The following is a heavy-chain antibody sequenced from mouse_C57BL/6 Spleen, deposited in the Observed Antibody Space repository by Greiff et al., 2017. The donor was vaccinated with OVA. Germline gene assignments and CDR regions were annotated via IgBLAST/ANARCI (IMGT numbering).Heavy chain of an antibody. J-gene: IGHJ2*01. CDR1: GYTFTSYW. CDR3: AGATVVADYFDY. D-gene: IGHD1-1*01. CDR2: IYPGSGST. Sequence: QVQLQQPGAELVKPGASVKMSCKASGYTFTSYWITWVKQRPGQGLEWIGDIYPGSGSTNYNEKFKSKATLTVDTSSSTAYMQLSSLTSEDSAVYYCAGATVVADYFDYWGQGTTLTVSS. V-gene: IGHV1-55*01.